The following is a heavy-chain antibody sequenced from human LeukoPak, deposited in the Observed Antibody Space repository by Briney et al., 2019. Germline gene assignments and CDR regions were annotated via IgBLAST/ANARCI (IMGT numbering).Heavy chain of an antibody. J-gene: IGHJ6*02. V-gene: IGHV3-30-3*01. D-gene: IGHD3-10*01. CDR3: ARECDGPITMVRGVICGMDV. CDR1: GSTFSSYA. CDR2: ISYDGSNK. Sequence: GGSLRLSCAASGSTFSSYAMHWVRQAPGKGLEWVAVISYDGSNKYYADSVKGRFTISRDNSKNTLYLQMNSLRAEDTAVYYCARECDGPITMVRGVICGMDVWGQGTTVTVSS.